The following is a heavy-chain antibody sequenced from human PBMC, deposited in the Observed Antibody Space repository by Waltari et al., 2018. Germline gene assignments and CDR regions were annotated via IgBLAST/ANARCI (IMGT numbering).Heavy chain of an antibody. J-gene: IGHJ5*02. CDR3: ARDRGRGLYLDT. CDR2: VHGGGRT. CDR1: GDSVTSHYL. Sequence: QLQLQESGPGLVNPSGTLSPSCAVSGDSVTSHYLWNWVRQSPQRGLEWIGQVHGGGRTNYSPSFASRVTVSLDTYKNQISLKVTAATAADTAVYYCARDRGRGLYLDTWGPGTLVTVSP. V-gene: IGHV4-4*02. D-gene: IGHD2-15*01.